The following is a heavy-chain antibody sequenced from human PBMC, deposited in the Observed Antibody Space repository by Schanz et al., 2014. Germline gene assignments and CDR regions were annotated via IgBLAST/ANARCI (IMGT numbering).Heavy chain of an antibody. CDR3: TRGHVAARLAYYYYGLDV. CDR1: GFTVSSNY. CDR2: IYGAGST. D-gene: IGHD6-6*01. V-gene: IGHV3-53*01. Sequence: VQLLESGGGLIQPGGSLRLSCAASGFTVSSNYMSWVRQAPGKGLEWVSIIYGAGSTYHADSVKGRFTIARDNSKNTVYLQMSSLRAEDTAVYYCTRGHVAARLAYYYYGLDVWGQGTSVTVSS. J-gene: IGHJ6*02.